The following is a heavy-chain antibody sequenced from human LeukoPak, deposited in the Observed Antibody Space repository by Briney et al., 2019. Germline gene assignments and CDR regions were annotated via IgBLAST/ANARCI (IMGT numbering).Heavy chain of an antibody. Sequence: SETLSLTCAVYGGSFSGYYWSWIRQPLGKGLEWIGEINHSGSTNYNPSLKSRVTISVDTSKNQFSLKLSSVTAADTAVYYCARDGYSSSPGRYFDYWGQGTLVTVSS. CDR3: ARDGYSSSPGRYFDY. D-gene: IGHD6-13*01. CDR1: GGSFSGYY. V-gene: IGHV4-34*01. CDR2: INHSGST. J-gene: IGHJ4*02.